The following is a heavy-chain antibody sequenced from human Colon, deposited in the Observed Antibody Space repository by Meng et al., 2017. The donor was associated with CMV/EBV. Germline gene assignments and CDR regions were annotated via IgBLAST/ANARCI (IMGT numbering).Heavy chain of an antibody. J-gene: IGHJ6*04. V-gene: IGHV3-21*01. D-gene: IGHD3-3*01. CDR2: ISSSRNST. CDR3: ARDPSLITISGVVTYGMDV. Sequence: GESLKISCVVSGFTFSNYSMSWVRQAPGKGLEWVSSISSSRNSTFYSGSVKGRFTISRDNTKKSLSLQMNNLRAEDTAVYYCARDPSLITISGVVTYGMDVWGAGTTVTVSS. CDR1: GFTFSNYS.